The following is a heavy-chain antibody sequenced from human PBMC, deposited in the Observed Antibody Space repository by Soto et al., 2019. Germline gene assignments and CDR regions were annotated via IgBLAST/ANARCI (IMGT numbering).Heavy chain of an antibody. CDR2: IYYSGTN. J-gene: IGHJ6*02. Sequence: SETLSLTCTVSGVSINSDAYYWVWHRPRPGLGREWVVSIYYSGTNNSNPSIRRLIILSLDTTKTQFPLTLTSVTAAESAIYCCGSRPRSGGYQYHQYYGLDVWGQGSTVTVSS. CDR3: GSRPRSGGYQYHQYYGLDV. D-gene: IGHD2-15*01. V-gene: IGHV4-39*01. CDR1: GVSINSDAYY.